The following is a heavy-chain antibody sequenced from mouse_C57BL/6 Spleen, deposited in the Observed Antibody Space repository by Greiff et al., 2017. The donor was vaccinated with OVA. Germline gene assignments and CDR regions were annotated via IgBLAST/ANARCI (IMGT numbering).Heavy chain of an antibody. CDR2: IYPGSGNT. CDR3: ARGDNSYYFDY. J-gene: IGHJ2*01. V-gene: IGHV1-76*01. Sequence: QVQLQQSGPELVRPGASVKLSCKASGYTFTDYYINWVKQRPGQGLEWIARIYPGSGNTYYNEKYKGKATLTADKSSSTAYMQLSSLTYEDSAVYFCARGDNSYYFDYWGQGTTLTVSS. CDR1: GYTFTDYY.